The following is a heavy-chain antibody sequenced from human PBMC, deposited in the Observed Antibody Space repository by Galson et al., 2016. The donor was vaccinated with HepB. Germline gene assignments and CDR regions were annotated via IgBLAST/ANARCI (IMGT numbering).Heavy chain of an antibody. Sequence: SLRLSCAASGFSFSSYGMHWVRQAPGKGLEWVAVISYDGSYKYYADSVKGRFTISRDNSKNTLYLQMSSLRAEDTAVYYCVNVPFDYWGQGTLVTVSS. CDR1: GFSFSSYG. CDR3: VNVPFDY. D-gene: IGHD3-10*02. J-gene: IGHJ4*02. CDR2: ISYDGSYK. V-gene: IGHV3-30*18.